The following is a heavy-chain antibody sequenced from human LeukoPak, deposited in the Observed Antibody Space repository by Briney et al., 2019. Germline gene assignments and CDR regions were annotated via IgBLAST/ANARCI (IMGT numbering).Heavy chain of an antibody. CDR1: GGSFSGYY. J-gene: IGHJ5*02. CDR2: INHSGST. CDR3: AGGSGSYGWFDP. D-gene: IGHD1-26*01. Sequence: PSETLSLTCAVYGGSFSGYYWSWIRQPPGKGLEWIGEINHSGSTNYNPSLKSRVTISVDTSKNQFSLKLGSVTAADTAVYYCAGGSGSYGWFDPWGQGTPVTVSS. V-gene: IGHV4-34*01.